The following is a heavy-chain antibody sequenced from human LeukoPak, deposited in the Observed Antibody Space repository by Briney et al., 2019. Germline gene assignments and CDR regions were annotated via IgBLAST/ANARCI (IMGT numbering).Heavy chain of an antibody. CDR1: GFTFSSYW. V-gene: IGHV3-7*01. CDR2: IKQDGSEK. Sequence: GGSLRLSCAASGFTFSSYWMSWVRQAPGKGLEWVANIKQDGSEKYYVDSVKGRFTISRDNAKNSLYLQMNSLRAEDTAVYYCARSLQLGYCSGGSCYRGYFDYWGQGTLVTVSS. D-gene: IGHD2-15*01. J-gene: IGHJ4*02. CDR3: ARSLQLGYCSGGSCYRGYFDY.